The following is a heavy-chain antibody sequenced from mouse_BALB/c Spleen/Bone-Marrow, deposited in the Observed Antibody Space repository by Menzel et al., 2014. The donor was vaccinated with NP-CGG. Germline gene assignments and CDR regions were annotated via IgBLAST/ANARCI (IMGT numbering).Heavy chain of an antibody. J-gene: IGHJ4*01. CDR3: ARQRGYAYAMTT. V-gene: IGHV5-12-1*01. CDR2: ISSGGGST. CDR1: GFAFSGND. D-gene: IGHD2-2*01. Sequence: EVQLQESGGGLVKPGGSLKLSCAASGFAFSGNDMSWVRQTPEKRLEWVAYISSGGGSTYHPDTVKGGFTISRDNAKNTLCLQMNSLKSEGTAMYYCARQRGYAYAMTTGVKEPQSPSPQ.